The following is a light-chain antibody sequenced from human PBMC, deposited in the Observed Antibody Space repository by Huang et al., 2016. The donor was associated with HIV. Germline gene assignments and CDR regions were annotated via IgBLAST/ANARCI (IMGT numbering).Light chain of an antibody. Sequence: ETVLTQSPGILSLSPGERATLSFRASQRVSTDYLAWYQQKPGQAPRLLIHGATVRATGIPDRFRGSGSGTDFTLTINRLEPEDFALYYCQQYGNSPLTFGGGTEVEIK. CDR3: QQYGNSPLT. V-gene: IGKV3-20*01. CDR1: QRVSTDY. J-gene: IGKJ4*01. CDR2: GAT.